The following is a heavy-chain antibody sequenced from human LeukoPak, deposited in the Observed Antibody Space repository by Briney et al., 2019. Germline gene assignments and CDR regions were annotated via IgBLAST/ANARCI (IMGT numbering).Heavy chain of an antibody. CDR2: ISWDSGSI. D-gene: IGHD6-13*01. CDR1: GFTFDDYA. V-gene: IGHV3-9*01. J-gene: IGHJ3*02. Sequence: GRSLRLSCAASGFTFDDYAMHWVRQAPGKGLEWVSGISWDSGSIGYADSVKGRFTISRDNAKNSLYLQMNSLRAEDTALYYCAKWGILRAFDIWGQGQWSPSLQ. CDR3: AKWGILRAFDI.